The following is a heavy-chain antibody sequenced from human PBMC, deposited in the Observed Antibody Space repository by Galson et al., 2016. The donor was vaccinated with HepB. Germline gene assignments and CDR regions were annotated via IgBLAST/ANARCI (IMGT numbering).Heavy chain of an antibody. V-gene: IGHV3-30*18. Sequence: SLRLSCAASGFTFRSFAMHWVRQAPGKGLQWLAVISYDGDVKHYADFAKGQFTISRDNSKNTLFLQMNSLRVEDTAVYFCPKRRKYTGDDTLDIWGQGTMVTVSP. CDR1: GFTFRSFA. D-gene: IGHD1-14*01. CDR2: ISYDGDVK. CDR3: PKRRKYTGDDTLDI. J-gene: IGHJ3*02.